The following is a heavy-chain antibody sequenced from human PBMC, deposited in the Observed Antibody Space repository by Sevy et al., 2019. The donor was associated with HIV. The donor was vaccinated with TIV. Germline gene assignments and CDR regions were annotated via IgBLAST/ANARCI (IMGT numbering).Heavy chain of an antibody. J-gene: IGHJ4*02. CDR2: IYTSGGGGT. Sequence: SETLSLTCTVSGGSTISGAYYWSWIRQPAGKGLEWIGRIYTSGGGGTNYNPPLKSRVTMSLDTSKNQISLNLSSVTAADTAVYYCARELGYWGQGTLVTVSS. V-gene: IGHV4-61*02. CDR1: GGSTISGAYY. CDR3: ARELGY.